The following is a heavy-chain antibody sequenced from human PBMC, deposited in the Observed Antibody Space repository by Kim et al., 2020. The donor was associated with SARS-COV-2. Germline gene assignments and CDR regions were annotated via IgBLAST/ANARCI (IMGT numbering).Heavy chain of an antibody. V-gene: IGHV4-31*03. D-gene: IGHD2-15*01. Sequence: SETLSLTCTVSGGSIISGGYYWSWIRQHPGKGLEWIGYIYYSGSTYYNPSLKSRVTISVDTSKNQFSLKLSSVTAADTAVYYCARELRYCSGGSCYSGVFDYWGQGTLVTVSS. CDR3: ARELRYCSGGSCYSGVFDY. CDR2: IYYSGST. J-gene: IGHJ4*02. CDR1: GGSIISGGYY.